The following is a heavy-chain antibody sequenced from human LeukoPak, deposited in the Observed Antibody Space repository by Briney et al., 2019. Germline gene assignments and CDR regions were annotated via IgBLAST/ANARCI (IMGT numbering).Heavy chain of an antibody. D-gene: IGHD2-21*01. CDR1: GYVFTTHW. Sequence: GESLKISCQTSGYVFTTHWIAWVRQKPGKGLEWMGISYPGDSDIRYNPSFQGQVSISADKSINTAYLQWSTLEASDTAVYYCARRGTMWSPHWFDPWGQGTLVTVTS. CDR2: SYPGDSDI. V-gene: IGHV5-51*01. J-gene: IGHJ5*02. CDR3: ARRGTMWSPHWFDP.